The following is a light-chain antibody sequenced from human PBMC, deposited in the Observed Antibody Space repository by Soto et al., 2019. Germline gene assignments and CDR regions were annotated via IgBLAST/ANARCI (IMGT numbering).Light chain of an antibody. V-gene: IGLV2-8*01. Sequence: QSALIQPPSASGSPGQSVTISCTGTRSDVGGYGYVSWYQQYPGKAPKLMIYEVTKRPSGVPDRFSGSKSGNTASLTVSGLQTEYEADYYCSSYAGSNTDVVFGGGTKLTVL. CDR1: RSDVGGYGY. CDR2: EVT. CDR3: SSYAGSNTDVV. J-gene: IGLJ2*01.